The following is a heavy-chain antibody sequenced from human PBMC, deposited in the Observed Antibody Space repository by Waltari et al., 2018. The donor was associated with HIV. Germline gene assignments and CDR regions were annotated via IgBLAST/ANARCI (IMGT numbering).Heavy chain of an antibody. CDR2: IKDDGSEK. D-gene: IGHD1-26*01. Sequence: EVQLMESGGGLVQSGGSLRLPCAAFGFTFTNYWLSWVRQTPGKGLEWVAYIKDDGSEKYYMGSVKGRFTISRDNAKNSMFLQMNSLRAEDTAVYYCARIGTFPHNYAIDFWGQGTTVTVSS. CDR3: ARIGTFPHNYAIDF. V-gene: IGHV3-7*01. J-gene: IGHJ6*02. CDR1: GFTFTNYW.